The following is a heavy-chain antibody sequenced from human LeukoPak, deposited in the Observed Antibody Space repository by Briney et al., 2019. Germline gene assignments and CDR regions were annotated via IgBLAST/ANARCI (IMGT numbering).Heavy chain of an antibody. J-gene: IGHJ6*02. Sequence: GGSLRLSCAASGFTFSDYYMSWVRQAPGKGLEWVSYISSSGSTIYYADSVKGRFTISRDNAKNSLYLQMNSLRAEDTAVYYCAREGGLGYCSSTSCRYYGMDVWGQGTTVTVSS. D-gene: IGHD2-2*01. CDR1: GFTFSDYY. CDR3: AREGGLGYCSSTSCRYYGMDV. V-gene: IGHV3-11*01. CDR2: ISSSGSTI.